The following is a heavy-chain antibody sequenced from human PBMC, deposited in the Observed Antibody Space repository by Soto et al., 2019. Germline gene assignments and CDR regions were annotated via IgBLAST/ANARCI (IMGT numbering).Heavy chain of an antibody. V-gene: IGHV3-30*18. Sequence: QVQLVESGGGVVQPGTSLRISCAASGFTFSTYGMHWVRQAPGKGLEWVATMSYDGSWKHYGDSVKGRFTVSRDNSKNTLYLQMNSLTPEDTAVYYGAKKGPGTYDLPPDSWGQGTLVTVSS. J-gene: IGHJ4*02. D-gene: IGHD3-22*01. CDR2: MSYDGSWK. CDR3: AKKGPGTYDLPPDS. CDR1: GFTFSTYG.